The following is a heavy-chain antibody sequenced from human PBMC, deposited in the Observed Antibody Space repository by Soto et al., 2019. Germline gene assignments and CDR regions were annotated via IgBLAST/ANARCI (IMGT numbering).Heavy chain of an antibody. D-gene: IGHD2-15*01. CDR3: ARRSGGPFDP. V-gene: IGHV4-34*01. CDR1: GGSSSGYY. J-gene: IGHJ5*02. Sequence: SETLSLTCAVYGGSSSGYYWSWIRQPPGKGLEWIGEINHSGSTNYNPSLKSRVTISVDTSKNQFSLKLSSVTAADTAVYYCARRSGGPFDPWGQGTLVTVSS. CDR2: INHSGST.